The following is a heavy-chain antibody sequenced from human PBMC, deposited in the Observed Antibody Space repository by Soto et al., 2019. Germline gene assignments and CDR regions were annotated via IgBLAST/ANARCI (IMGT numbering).Heavy chain of an antibody. Sequence: QVQLVQSGAEVKKPGASVKVSCKASGYTFTSYGISWVRQAPGQGLEWRGWISDYNGNTNYAQKPQGRVTMTTDTPTSTAYVELRSMRSDDTAVYYCARSLWKQLDPDDALDIWGQGTMVTVSS. CDR1: GYTFTSYG. D-gene: IGHD6-13*01. J-gene: IGHJ3*02. CDR2: ISDYNGNT. CDR3: ARSLWKQLDPDDALDI. V-gene: IGHV1-18*01.